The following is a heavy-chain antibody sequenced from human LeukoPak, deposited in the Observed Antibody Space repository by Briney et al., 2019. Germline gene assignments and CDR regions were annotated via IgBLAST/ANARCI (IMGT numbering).Heavy chain of an antibody. CDR3: ARLIGSGVYYYMDV. V-gene: IGHV1-69*13. J-gene: IGHJ6*03. CDR2: IIPIFGTA. CDR1: GGTFSSYA. Sequence: ASVKVSCKASGGTFSSYAISLVRQAPGQGLEWMGGIIPIFGTANYAQKFQGRVTITADESTSAAYMELSSLRSEDTAVYYCARLIGSGVYYYMDVWGKGTTVTVSS. D-gene: IGHD2-15*01.